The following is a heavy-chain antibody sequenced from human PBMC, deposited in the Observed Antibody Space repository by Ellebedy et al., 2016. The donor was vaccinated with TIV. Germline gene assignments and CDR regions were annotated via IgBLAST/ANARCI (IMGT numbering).Heavy chain of an antibody. D-gene: IGHD6-19*01. CDR2: ISGSGGST. V-gene: IGHV3-23*01. Sequence: GESLKISCAASGFTFSSYAMSWVRQAPGKGLEWVSAISGSGGSTYYADSVKGRFTISRDNSKNTLYLQMNSLRAEDTAVYYCARDQGSGWYGFDYWGQGTLVTVSS. CDR1: GFTFSSYA. J-gene: IGHJ4*02. CDR3: ARDQGSGWYGFDY.